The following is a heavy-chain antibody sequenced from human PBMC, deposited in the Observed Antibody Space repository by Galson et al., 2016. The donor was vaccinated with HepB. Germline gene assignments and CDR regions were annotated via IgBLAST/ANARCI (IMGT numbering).Heavy chain of an antibody. J-gene: IGHJ4*02. CDR1: GGSISTDIY. D-gene: IGHD4-23*01. CDR3: TRNGVFGDHGGYSFDY. CDR2: FHHRGSP. Sequence: ETLSLTCVVSGGSISTDIYWSWIRQPPAKGLEWIGEFHHRGSPHYNPSLQSRVSISVDNSKNEFSLELTSVTAADTALYYCTRNGVFGDHGGYSFDYWGRGTLVTVSS. V-gene: IGHV4/OR15-8*01.